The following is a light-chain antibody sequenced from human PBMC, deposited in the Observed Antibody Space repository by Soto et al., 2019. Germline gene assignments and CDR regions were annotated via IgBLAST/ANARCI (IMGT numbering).Light chain of an antibody. CDR1: SSDVGGYNY. J-gene: IGLJ2*01. V-gene: IGLV2-14*01. Sequence: QSASVSGSPGQSITISCTGSSSDVGGYNYVSWYQQHPGKAPNLMIYEVSNRPSGISNRFSGSKSGNTASLTLSGLQAEDEADYYCSSYTSSSTLVFGGGTKVTVL. CDR2: EVS. CDR3: SSYTSSSTLV.